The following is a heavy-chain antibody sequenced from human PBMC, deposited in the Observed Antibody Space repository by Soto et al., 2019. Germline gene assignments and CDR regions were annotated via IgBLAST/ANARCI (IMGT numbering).Heavy chain of an antibody. CDR2: ISYDGSIK. CDR3: AREVRGMDV. J-gene: IGHJ6*02. V-gene: IGHV3-30-3*01. Sequence: QVQLVESGGGVVQPGRSLRLSCAASGFTFSSYAMHWVRQAPGKGLEWVAVISYDGSIKYYADSVKGRFTISRDNSKNTLYLQMTSLRAEDTAVYYCAREVRGMDVWAKGPRSPSP. CDR1: GFTFSSYA.